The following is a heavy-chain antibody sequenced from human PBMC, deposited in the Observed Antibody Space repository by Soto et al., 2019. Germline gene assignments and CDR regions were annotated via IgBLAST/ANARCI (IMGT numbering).Heavy chain of an antibody. CDR3: ASPFWREHYYYYGMDV. J-gene: IGHJ6*02. Sequence: SETLSLTCAVYGGSFSGYYWSWIRQPPGKGLEWIGEINHSGSTSYNPSLKSRVTISVDTSKNQFSLKLSSVTAADTAVYYCASPFWREHYYYYGMDVCGQGYTVTVSS. V-gene: IGHV4-34*01. D-gene: IGHD3-3*01. CDR2: INHSGST. CDR1: GGSFSGYY.